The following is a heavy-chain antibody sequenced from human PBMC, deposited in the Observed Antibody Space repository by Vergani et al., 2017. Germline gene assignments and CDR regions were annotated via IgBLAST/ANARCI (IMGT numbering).Heavy chain of an antibody. V-gene: IGHV3-7*01. CDR1: GFTFSSYW. CDR3: AREEWELPPGWFDP. Sequence: EVQLVESGGGLVQPGGSLRLSCAASGFTFSSYWMSWVRQAPGKGLEWVANIKQDGSEKYYVDSVKGRFTISRDNAKNSLYLQMNSRRAEDTAVYYCAREEWELPPGWFDPWGQGTLVTVSS. CDR2: IKQDGSEK. J-gene: IGHJ5*02. D-gene: IGHD1-26*01.